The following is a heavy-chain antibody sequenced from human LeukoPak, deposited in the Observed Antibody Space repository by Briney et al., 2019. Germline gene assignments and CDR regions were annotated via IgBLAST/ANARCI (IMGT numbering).Heavy chain of an antibody. D-gene: IGHD2-2*01. CDR3: AKGEYQLPYYYYGMDV. CDR2: ISGSGGST. Sequence: GGTLRLSCAASGFTFSSYAMSWVRQAPGKGLEWVSAISGSGGSTYYADSVKGRFTISRDNSKNTLYLQMNSLRAEDTAVYYCAKGEYQLPYYYYGMDVWGQGTTVTVSS. J-gene: IGHJ6*02. V-gene: IGHV3-23*01. CDR1: GFTFSSYA.